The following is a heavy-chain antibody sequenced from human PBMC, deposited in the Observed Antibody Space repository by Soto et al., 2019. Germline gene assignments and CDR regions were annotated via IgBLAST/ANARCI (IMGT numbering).Heavy chain of an antibody. Sequence: SVKVSCKASGGTFSSYAISWVRQAPGQGLEWMGGIIPIFGTANYAQKFQGRVTMTEDTSTDTAYMELSSLRSEDTAVYYCATPRKSCSGGSCYSPSHSWFDPWGQGTLVTVSS. CDR1: GGTFSSYA. CDR3: ATPRKSCSGGSCYSPSHSWFDP. CDR2: IIPIFGTA. D-gene: IGHD2-15*01. J-gene: IGHJ5*02. V-gene: IGHV1-69*06.